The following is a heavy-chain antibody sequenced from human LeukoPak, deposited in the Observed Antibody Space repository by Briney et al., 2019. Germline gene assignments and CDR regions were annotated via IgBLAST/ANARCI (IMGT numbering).Heavy chain of an antibody. J-gene: IGHJ4*02. CDR2: INPKSGGT. D-gene: IGHD2-2*01. CDR1: GYTFTGYY. V-gene: IGHV1-2*02. CDR3: ARLSTGVVPAARDY. Sequence: ASVKVSCKASGYTFTGYYMHWVRQAPGHGLEWGGCINPKSGGTNYAQKFQGRVTMTRDTSISTAYMELSRLRSDDTAVYYCARLSTGVVPAARDYWGQGTLVTVSS.